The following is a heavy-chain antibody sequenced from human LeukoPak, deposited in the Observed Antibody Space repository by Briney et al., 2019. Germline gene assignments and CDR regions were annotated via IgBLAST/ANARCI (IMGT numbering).Heavy chain of an antibody. J-gene: IGHJ1*01. V-gene: IGHV3-23*01. CDR3: AGDRRYDSSGYFQH. CDR1: GFTFSIYA. Sequence: QPGGSLRLSCAASGFTFSIYAMSWVRQAPGKGLEWVSAISGSGGNTYYADSVKGRFNISRDNSKNTLDLQMNSLRAEDTAMYYCAGDRRYDSSGYFQHWGQGTLVAVSS. D-gene: IGHD3-22*01. CDR2: ISGSGGNT.